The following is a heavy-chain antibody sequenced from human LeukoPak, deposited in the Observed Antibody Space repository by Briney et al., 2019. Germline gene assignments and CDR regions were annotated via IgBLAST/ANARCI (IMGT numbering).Heavy chain of an antibody. J-gene: IGHJ5*02. V-gene: IGHV4-61*02. CDR1: GGSISSGSYY. CDR2: FYDSGST. D-gene: IGHD3-3*01. Sequence: SETLPLTCTVSGGSISSGSYYWNWIRQPAGKGMEWIERFYDSGSTNFNPSLKSRVTISADTSKNQFSLKVRSVPAADTAVYYCARGDLKSDWFDPWGQGTLVTVSS. CDR3: ARGDLKSDWFDP.